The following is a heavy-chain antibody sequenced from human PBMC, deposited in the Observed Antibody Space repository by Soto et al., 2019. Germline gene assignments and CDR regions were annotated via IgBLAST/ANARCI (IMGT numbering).Heavy chain of an antibody. Sequence: QVQLVETGGGVVQPGRSLRLSCAATGFTFSGYGMHRVRQAPGKGLEWVAVVRYDGSNIYYADSVKGRFTISRDDSKNTLDMEMNRLRAEDTAVYYCVRVGVGSRHFYGSFDYWGQGTLVTVSS. J-gene: IGHJ4*02. V-gene: IGHV3-33*01. CDR2: VRYDGSNI. CDR3: VRVGVGSRHFYGSFDY. D-gene: IGHD3-10*01. CDR1: GFTFSGYG.